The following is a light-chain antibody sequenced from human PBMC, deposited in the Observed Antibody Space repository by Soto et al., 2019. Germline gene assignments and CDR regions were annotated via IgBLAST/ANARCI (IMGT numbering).Light chain of an antibody. J-gene: IGLJ1*01. CDR1: SSDVGTYNH. CDR3: CSFTTSSTLV. CDR2: EVS. Sequence: QSVLTQPASVSGSPGQSITISCTGTSSDVGTYNHVSWYHQHPGKAPQLIIYEVSNRPSGLSNRFSASKSGNTASLTISGLQAEDEADYYCCSFTTSSTLVFGTGTKLTVL. V-gene: IGLV2-14*01.